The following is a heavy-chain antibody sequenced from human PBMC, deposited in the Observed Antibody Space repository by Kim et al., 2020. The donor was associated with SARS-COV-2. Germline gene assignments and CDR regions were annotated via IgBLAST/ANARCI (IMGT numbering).Heavy chain of an antibody. CDR3: AKNNPAIVVVTAPDY. J-gene: IGHJ4*02. D-gene: IGHD2-21*02. Sequence: ASGKGRFTISRDNSKNTLYLQMNSLRAADTAVYYCAKNNPAIVVVTAPDYWGQGTLVTVSS. V-gene: IGHV3-23*01.